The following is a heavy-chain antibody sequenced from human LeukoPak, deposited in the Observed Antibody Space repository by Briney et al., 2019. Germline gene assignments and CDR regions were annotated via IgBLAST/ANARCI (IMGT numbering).Heavy chain of an antibody. CDR3: ARVNYYDSSGYYSLAQYYFDY. CDR2: INWNGGST. Sequence: GGSLRLSCAASGFTFDDYGMSWVRQAPGKGLEWVSGINWNGGSTGYADSVKGRFTISRDNAKNSLYLQMNSLRAEDTAVYYCARVNYYDSSGYYSLAQYYFDYWGQGTLVTVSS. CDR1: GFTFDDYG. D-gene: IGHD3-22*01. J-gene: IGHJ4*02. V-gene: IGHV3-20*04.